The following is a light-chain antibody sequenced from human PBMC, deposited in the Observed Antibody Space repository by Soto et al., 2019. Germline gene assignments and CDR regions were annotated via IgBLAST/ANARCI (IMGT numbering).Light chain of an antibody. Sequence: DIQLTQSPSFLSASVGDRVTIACRASQGISNYLAWYQQKPGKAPKLLIYAATTLQSGVPSRFSGSGSGTEXXXTIXXLQPEDFATYYCQQVNSYPLTFGGGTKVEIK. V-gene: IGKV1-9*01. CDR2: AAT. CDR1: QGISNY. CDR3: QQVNSYPLT. J-gene: IGKJ4*01.